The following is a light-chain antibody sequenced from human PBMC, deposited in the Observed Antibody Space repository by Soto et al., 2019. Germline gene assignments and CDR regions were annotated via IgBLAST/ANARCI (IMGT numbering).Light chain of an antibody. Sequence: QSALTQPASVSGSPGQSITISCTGTSSDVGTYNFVSWYQQHPGKAPKLMIYEVSSRPSGVSNRFSGSKSGNTASLTISGLQAEDEADYYCSSYTSSSTRVVFGGGTKVTVL. V-gene: IGLV2-14*01. J-gene: IGLJ2*01. CDR3: SSYTSSSTRVV. CDR2: EVS. CDR1: SSDVGTYNF.